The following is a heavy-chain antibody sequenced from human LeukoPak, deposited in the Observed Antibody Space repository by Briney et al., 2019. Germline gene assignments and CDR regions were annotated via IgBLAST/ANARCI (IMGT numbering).Heavy chain of an antibody. Sequence: PGGSLRLSCAASGFTFSSYEMNWVRQAPGKGLEWVSYISSSGSTIYYADSVKGRFTISRDNAKNSLYLQMNSLRAEDTAVYYCARDSITVVTPGVDYWGQGTLVTVSS. CDR3: ARDSITVVTPGVDY. D-gene: IGHD4-23*01. V-gene: IGHV3-48*03. CDR1: GFTFSSYE. CDR2: ISSSGSTI. J-gene: IGHJ4*02.